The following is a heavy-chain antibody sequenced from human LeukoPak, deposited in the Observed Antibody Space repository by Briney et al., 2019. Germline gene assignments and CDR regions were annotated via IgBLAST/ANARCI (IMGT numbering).Heavy chain of an antibody. CDR1: GGSISSSSYY. Sequence: SETLSLTCTVSGGSISSSSYYWGWIRQPPGKGLEWIGSIYYSGSTYYNPSLKSRVTISVDTSKNQFSLKLSSVTAADTAVYYCASAGGGSYSSGWYNYWGQGTLVTVSS. V-gene: IGHV4-39*01. D-gene: IGHD6-19*01. CDR2: IYYSGST. CDR3: ASAGGGSYSSGWYNY. J-gene: IGHJ4*02.